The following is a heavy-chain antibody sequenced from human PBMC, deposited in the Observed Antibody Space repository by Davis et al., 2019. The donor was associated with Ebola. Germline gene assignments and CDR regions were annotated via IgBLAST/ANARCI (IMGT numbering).Heavy chain of an antibody. CDR3: ARVLRGSSYGSGYYYYYGMDV. CDR1: GFTFSDSY. J-gene: IGHJ6*02. D-gene: IGHD3-10*01. Sequence: GESLKISCAASGFTFSDSYMSWIRQAPGKGLEWVSYISGGSDTIFYADSMKGRFTISRDNAKNSLYLQMNSLRAEDTAVYYCARVLRGSSYGSGYYYYYGMDVWGQGTTVTVSS. V-gene: IGHV3-11*04. CDR2: ISGGSDTI.